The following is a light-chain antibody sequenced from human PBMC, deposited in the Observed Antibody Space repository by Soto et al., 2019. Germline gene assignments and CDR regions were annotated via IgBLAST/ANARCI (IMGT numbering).Light chain of an antibody. CDR2: YDS. V-gene: IGLV3-21*04. CDR1: NIGSEG. CDR3: QVWDSSSQHVV. J-gene: IGLJ2*01. Sequence: SYVLTQPPSVSVAPGKTARITCGGTNIGSEGVRRYQQKPGQAPVLVIYYDSDRPSGIPERFSGSNSGNTASLTISRVEAGDEADYYCQVWDSSSQHVVFGGGTKLTVL.